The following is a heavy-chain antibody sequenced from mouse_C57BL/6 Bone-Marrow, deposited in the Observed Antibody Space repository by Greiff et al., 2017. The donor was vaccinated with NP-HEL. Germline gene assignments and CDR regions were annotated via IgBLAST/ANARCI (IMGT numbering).Heavy chain of an antibody. J-gene: IGHJ4*01. Sequence: SGAELARPGASVKLSCKASGYTFTSYGISWVKQRTGQGLEWIGEIYPRSGNTYYNEKFKGKATLTADKSSSTAYMELRSLTSEDSAVYFCARKGDGYYVPYYAMDYWGQGTSVTVSS. CDR3: ARKGDGYYVPYYAMDY. V-gene: IGHV1-81*01. CDR1: GYTFTSYG. CDR2: IYPRSGNT. D-gene: IGHD2-3*01.